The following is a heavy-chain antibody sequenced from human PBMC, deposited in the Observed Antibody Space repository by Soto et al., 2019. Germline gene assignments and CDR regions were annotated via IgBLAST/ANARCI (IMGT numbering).Heavy chain of an antibody. V-gene: IGHV1-46*01. CDR3: AVLGYYDSSGYPMAFDI. D-gene: IGHD3-22*01. CDR2: INPSGGST. J-gene: IGHJ3*02. Sequence: ASVKVSCKASGYTFTTYYIHWVRQAPGQELEWMGIINPSGGSTSYAQKFQGRVTMTRDTSTSTAYMELSSLRSGDTAVYYCAVLGYYDSSGYPMAFDIWGQGTMVTVSS. CDR1: GYTFTTYY.